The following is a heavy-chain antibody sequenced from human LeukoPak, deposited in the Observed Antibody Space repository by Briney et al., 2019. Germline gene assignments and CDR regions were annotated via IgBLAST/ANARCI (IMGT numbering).Heavy chain of an antibody. CDR2: LYSDGNT. J-gene: IGHJ4*02. D-gene: IGHD1-14*01. CDR1: GFTVITND. V-gene: IGHV3-53*01. Sequence: GGSLRLSCAASGFTVITNDMTWVRQAPGKGLEWVSVLYSDGNTKYADSAQGRFTISRDNSKNTLYLEMNSLSPDDTVVYYCARGVEPLAANTLAYWGQGALVTVSS. CDR3: ARGVEPLAANTLAY.